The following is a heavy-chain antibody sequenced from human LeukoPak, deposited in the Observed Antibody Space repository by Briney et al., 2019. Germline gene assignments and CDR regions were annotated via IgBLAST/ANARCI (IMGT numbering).Heavy chain of an antibody. CDR1: GXTFSSYG. Sequence: GGSLRLSCAASGXTFSSYGMHWVRQAPGKGLEWVAVIWYDGSNKYYAHSVKGQFTISRDNSKNTLYLQMNRLRAEDTAVYYCARDGSSGWYWVDYWGQGTLVTVSS. V-gene: IGHV3-33*01. CDR3: ARDGSSGWYWVDY. D-gene: IGHD6-19*01. CDR2: IWYDGSNK. J-gene: IGHJ4*02.